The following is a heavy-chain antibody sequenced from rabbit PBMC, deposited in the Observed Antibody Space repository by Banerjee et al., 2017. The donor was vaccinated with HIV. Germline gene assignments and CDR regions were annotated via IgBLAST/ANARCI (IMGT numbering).Heavy chain of an antibody. Sequence: QSLEESGGDLVKPEGSLTLTCTASGFSFSSSYWICWVRQAPGKGLEWIGCIKTGSGSTWYASWVSGRFTISRNTNLNTVDLKMTSLTAADTATYFCARSAGVNYRFNLWGQGTLVTVS. V-gene: IGHV1S43*01. J-gene: IGHJ4*01. CDR2: IKTGSGST. CDR3: ARSAGVNYRFNL. D-gene: IGHD4-2*01. CDR1: GFSFSSSYW.